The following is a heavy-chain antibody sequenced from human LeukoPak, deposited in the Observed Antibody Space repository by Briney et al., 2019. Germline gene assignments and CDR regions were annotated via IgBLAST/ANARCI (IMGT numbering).Heavy chain of an antibody. Sequence: PGGSLKLSCAASEFTFSSYAMHWVRQAPGKGLEWVAVISYDGSNRFYADSVKGRFIISRDNSKNTLYLEMNSLRVEDTAVYYCASGYTYYLGSGSYLWAQGNLVPVSS. D-gene: IGHD3-10*01. V-gene: IGHV3-30-3*01. CDR1: EFTFSSYA. CDR2: ISYDGSNR. CDR3: ASGYTYYLGSGSYL. J-gene: IGHJ1*01.